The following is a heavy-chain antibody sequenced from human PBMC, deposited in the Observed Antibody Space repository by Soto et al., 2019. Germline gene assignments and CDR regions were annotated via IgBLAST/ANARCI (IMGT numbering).Heavy chain of an antibody. V-gene: IGHV3-33*01. CDR3: AREHSSSRYYFGY. Sequence: LRLSCAASGFTFSTYGMHWVRQAPGKGLEWVAVIWYDGSNKYYADSVRGRFTISRDNSKNTVYLQMNSLRAEDTAIYYCAREHSSSRYYFGYWGQGTLVTVSS. J-gene: IGHJ4*02. D-gene: IGHD6-6*01. CDR2: IWYDGSNK. CDR1: GFTFSTYG.